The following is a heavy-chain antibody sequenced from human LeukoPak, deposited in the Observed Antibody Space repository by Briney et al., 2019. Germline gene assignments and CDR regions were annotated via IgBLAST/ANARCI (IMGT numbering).Heavy chain of an antibody. J-gene: IGHJ3*02. CDR3: ARDTVVPAAIAPADAFDI. D-gene: IGHD2-2*01. CDR2: IIPIFGTA. Sequence: SVKVSCKASGGTFSSYAISWVRQAPGQGLEWMGGIIPIFGTANYAQKFQGRVTITADESTSTAYMELSSLRSEDTAVYYCARDTVVPAAIAPADAFDIWGQGTMVTVSS. V-gene: IGHV1-69*13. CDR1: GGTFSSYA.